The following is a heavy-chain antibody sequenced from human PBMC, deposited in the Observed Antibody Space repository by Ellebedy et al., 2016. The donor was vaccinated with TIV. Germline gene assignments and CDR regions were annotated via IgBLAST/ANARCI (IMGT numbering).Heavy chain of an antibody. CDR1: GYTFTGYY. V-gene: IGHV1-2*02. Sequence: ASVKVSXKASGYTFTGYYMHWVRQAPGQGLEWMGWINPNSGGTNYAQKFQGRVTMTRDTSISTAYMELSRLRSDDTAVYYCARALVRGVMPVGAVPAFDIWGQGTMVTVSS. CDR3: ARALVRGVMPVGAVPAFDI. CDR2: INPNSGGT. D-gene: IGHD3-10*01. J-gene: IGHJ3*02.